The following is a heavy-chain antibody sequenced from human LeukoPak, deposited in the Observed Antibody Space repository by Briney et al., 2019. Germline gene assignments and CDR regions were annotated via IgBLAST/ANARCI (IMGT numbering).Heavy chain of an antibody. CDR2: IYPGDSDI. D-gene: IGHD1-20*01. CDR3: ARQLGERTFNWNDFDY. J-gene: IGHJ4*02. CDR1: GYSFTTYW. V-gene: IGHV5-51*01. Sequence: GESLKISCKGFGYSFTTYWIGWVRQMPGKGLEWMGIIYPGDSDIRYSPSFQGQATISADKSISTAYLQWSSLKASDTATYFCARQLGERTFNWNDFDYWGQGTLVSVSS.